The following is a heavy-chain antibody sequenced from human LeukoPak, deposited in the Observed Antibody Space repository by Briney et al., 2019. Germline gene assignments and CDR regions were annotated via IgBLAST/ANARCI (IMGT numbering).Heavy chain of an antibody. CDR3: ARGPPTDYYDSSGFYYVFDY. J-gene: IGHJ4*02. Sequence: SETLSLTCTASGGSISSYYWSWIRQPPGKGLEWIGYVYHSGSTNYNPSLKSRVTISVDTSKNQFSLKLSSVTAADTAVYFCARGPPTDYYDSSGFYYVFDYWGQGTLVTVSS. V-gene: IGHV4-59*12. D-gene: IGHD3-22*01. CDR1: GGSISSYY. CDR2: VYHSGST.